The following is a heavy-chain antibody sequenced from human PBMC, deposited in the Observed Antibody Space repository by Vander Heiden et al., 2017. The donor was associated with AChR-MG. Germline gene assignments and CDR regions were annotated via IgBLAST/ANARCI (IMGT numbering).Heavy chain of an antibody. J-gene: IGHJ4*02. Sequence: EVQLVESGGGLAQPGGSLRLSCAASGFPFDTYSLNWGRQAPGKGLEWLSYISTSGSTIYSADSVKGRFTISRDNDKHSLYLQMDSLSADDTAVYFCAREAAVTGFDLWGQGTLVTVSS. CDR1: GFPFDTYS. V-gene: IGHV3-48*01. CDR3: AREAAVTGFDL. D-gene: IGHD6-13*01. CDR2: ISTSGSTI.